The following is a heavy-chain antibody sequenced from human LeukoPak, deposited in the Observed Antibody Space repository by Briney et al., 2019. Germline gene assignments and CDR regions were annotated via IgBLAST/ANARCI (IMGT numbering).Heavy chain of an antibody. CDR3: AKDLSYSSRSYGMDV. CDR2: ISYDGSNK. D-gene: IGHD6-13*01. Sequence: QPGRSLRLSCAASGFTFSSYAMHWVRQAPGKGLEWVTVISYDGSNKYYADSVKGRFTISRDNSKNTLYLQMNSLRAEDTAVYYCAKDLSYSSRSYGMDVWGQGTTVTVSS. CDR1: GFTFSSYA. J-gene: IGHJ6*02. V-gene: IGHV3-30-3*01.